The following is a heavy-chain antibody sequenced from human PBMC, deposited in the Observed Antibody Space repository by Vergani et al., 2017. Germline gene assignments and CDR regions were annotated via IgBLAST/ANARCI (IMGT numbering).Heavy chain of an antibody. J-gene: IGHJ4*02. CDR1: GYTFTGYY. V-gene: IGHV1-69*01. Sequence: QVQLVQSGAEVKKPGASVKVSCKASGYTFTGYYMHWVRQAPGQGLEWMGWINPIFGTANYAQKFQGRVTITADESTSTAYMELSSLRSEDTAVYYCARDDGYCSSTSCLYYFDYWGQGTLVTVSS. CDR3: ARDDGYCSSTSCLYYFDY. CDR2: INPIFGTA. D-gene: IGHD2-2*01.